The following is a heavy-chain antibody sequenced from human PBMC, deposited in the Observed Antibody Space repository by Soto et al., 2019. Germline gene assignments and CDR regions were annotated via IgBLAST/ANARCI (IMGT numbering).Heavy chain of an antibody. CDR2: IYYSGST. D-gene: IGHD3-10*01. J-gene: IGHJ4*02. CDR1: GGSISSYY. CDR3: AWDYGSGSYDY. Sequence: PSETLSLTCTVSGGSISSYYWSWIRQPPGKGLEWIGYIYYSGSTNYNPSLKSRVTISVGTSKNQFSLKLSSVTAADTAVYYCAWDYGSGSYDYWGQGTLVTVSS. V-gene: IGHV4-59*01.